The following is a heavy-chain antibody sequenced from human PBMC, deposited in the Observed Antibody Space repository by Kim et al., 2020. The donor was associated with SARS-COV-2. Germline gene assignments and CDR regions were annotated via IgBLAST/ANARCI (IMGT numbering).Heavy chain of an antibody. D-gene: IGHD6-13*01. J-gene: IGHJ6*02. Sequence: SETLSLTCTASGGSISSYYWSWIRQPPGKGLEWIGYIYYSGSTNYNPSLKSRVTISVDTSKNQFSLKLSSVTAADTAVYYCARDSSSSWPYYYYGMDVWGQGTTVTVSS. V-gene: IGHV4-59*01. CDR3: ARDSSSSWPYYYYGMDV. CDR1: GGSISSYY. CDR2: IYYSGST.